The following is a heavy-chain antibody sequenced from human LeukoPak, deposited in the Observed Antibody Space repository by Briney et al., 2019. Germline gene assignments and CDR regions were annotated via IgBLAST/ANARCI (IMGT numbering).Heavy chain of an antibody. CDR3: AKELGAPRWDGYYYYGMDV. V-gene: IGHV1-24*01. J-gene: IGHJ6*04. CDR2: IDPEHGET. Sequence: ASVKVSCKVSGYTLTELSMHWVRQAPGKGLEWMGVIDPEHGETIYAQKFQGRVTMTEDTSTDTAYMELSSLRSEDTAVYYCAKELGAPRWDGYYYYGMDVWGKGTTVTVSS. D-gene: IGHD1-26*01. CDR1: GYTLTELS.